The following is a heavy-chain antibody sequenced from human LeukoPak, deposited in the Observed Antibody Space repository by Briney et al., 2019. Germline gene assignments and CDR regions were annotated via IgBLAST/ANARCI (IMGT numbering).Heavy chain of an antibody. V-gene: IGHV4-38-2*01. D-gene: IGHD2-15*01. CDR3: VRQGYCSSGACYRYFDY. Sequence: PSETLSLTCAVSGYSISSGYYWGWIRQPPGKGLEWIGSIYHSGDTYYNPSLKSRIIISIDTSENHFSLKVNSVTAADTAVYYCVRQGYCSSGACYRYFDYWGQGTLVTVSS. CDR2: IYHSGDT. J-gene: IGHJ4*02. CDR1: GYSISSGYY.